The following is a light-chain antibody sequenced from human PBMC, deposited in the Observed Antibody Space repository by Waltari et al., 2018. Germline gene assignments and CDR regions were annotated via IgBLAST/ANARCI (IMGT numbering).Light chain of an antibody. CDR2: DAS. Sequence: DIHMTQSPSSLSAPVWDRFPTTRQASQDIKQSLNWFHQKPGTAPEVLIFDASNSQTGAPSRFSGSGSGTDFTFTISSLQPEDMGTYYCQQYHSVPLTFGGGTTVEIK. CDR3: QQYHSVPLT. J-gene: IGKJ4*01. V-gene: IGKV1-33*01. CDR1: QDIKQS.